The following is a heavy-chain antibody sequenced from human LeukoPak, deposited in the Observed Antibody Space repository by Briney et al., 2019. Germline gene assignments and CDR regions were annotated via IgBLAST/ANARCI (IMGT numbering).Heavy chain of an antibody. J-gene: IGHJ4*02. CDR3: ARDSTVTGADY. CDR1: GFTFSSYA. D-gene: IGHD4-17*01. V-gene: IGHV3-64*01. CDR2: ISSNGGST. Sequence: GGSLRLSCAASGFTFSSYAMHWVRQAPGKGLEYVSAISSNGGSTCYANSVKGRFTISRDNSKNTLYLQMGSLRAEDMAVYYCARDSTVTGADYWGQGTLVTVSS.